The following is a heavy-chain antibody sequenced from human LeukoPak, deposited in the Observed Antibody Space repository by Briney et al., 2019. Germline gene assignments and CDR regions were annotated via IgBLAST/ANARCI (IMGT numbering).Heavy chain of an antibody. CDR1: GFTISTFA. V-gene: IGHV3-23*01. D-gene: IGHD2-21*02. CDR2: ISGSGGST. J-gene: IGHJ6*03. Sequence: GGALRLSCAASGFTISTFAMGWVRQVPEKGLEWVSAISGSGGSTYYAGSVKGRVTISRDNYKNTLYLHMNSLRDEDTAVYYCAKEGGGSDDYYYYYMDVWGKGTTVTISS. CDR3: AKEGGGSDDYYYYYMDV.